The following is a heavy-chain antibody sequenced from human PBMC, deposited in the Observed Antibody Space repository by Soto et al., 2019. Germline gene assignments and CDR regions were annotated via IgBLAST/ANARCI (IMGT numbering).Heavy chain of an antibody. D-gene: IGHD3-10*01. CDR1: GFSLSTSGMC. Sequence: SGPTLVNPTQTLTLTCTFSGFSLSTSGMCVSWIRQPPEKALEWLALIDWDDDKYYSTSLKTRLTISKDTSKNQVVLTMTNMDPVDTATYYCARMHYYGSGSYFIHYYYGMDVWGQGTTVTVSS. CDR2: IDWDDDK. CDR3: ARMHYYGSGSYFIHYYYGMDV. J-gene: IGHJ6*02. V-gene: IGHV2-70*01.